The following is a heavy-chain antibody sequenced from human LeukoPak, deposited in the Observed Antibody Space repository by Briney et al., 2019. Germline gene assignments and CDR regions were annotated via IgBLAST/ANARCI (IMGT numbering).Heavy chain of an antibody. V-gene: IGHV5-51*01. CDR2: IYPGDSDT. CDR3: ARHERQYSSGWYPFDY. CDR1: GSSFTSYW. D-gene: IGHD6-19*01. J-gene: IGHJ4*02. Sequence: LGASLQISCQGSGSSFTSYWIGWVRQLPGKGLEWMGIIYPGDSDTRYSPSFQGQVTISADKSISTAYLQWSSLKASDTAMYYCARHERQYSSGWYPFDYWGQGTLVTVSS.